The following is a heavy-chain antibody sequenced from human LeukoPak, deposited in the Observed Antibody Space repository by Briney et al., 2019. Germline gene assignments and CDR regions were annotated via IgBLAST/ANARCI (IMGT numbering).Heavy chain of an antibody. CDR3: APTSSSSWPGYFQH. J-gene: IGHJ1*01. CDR2: IEDGGHT. D-gene: IGHD6-13*01. V-gene: IGHV3-66*02. Sequence: GGSLRLSCAVSGLTFNNFAMSWVRQAPGKGLEWVSCIEDGGHTYYADSVEGRFTISRDNSKNTLYLQMNSLRAEDTAVYYCAPTSSSSWPGYFQHWGQGTLVTVSS. CDR1: GLTFNNFA.